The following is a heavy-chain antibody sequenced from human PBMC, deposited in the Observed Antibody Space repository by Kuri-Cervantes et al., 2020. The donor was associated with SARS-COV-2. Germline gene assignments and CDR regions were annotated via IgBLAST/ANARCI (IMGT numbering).Heavy chain of an antibody. D-gene: IGHD6-19*01. Sequence: GGSLRLSCAASGFTFSGHWIHWVRQAPGQGLEWVSAISGSGGSTYYADSVKGRFTISRDNSKNTLYLQMNSLRAEDTAVYYCAKGGRLEQWLVDYYYYGMDVWGQGTTVTVSS. CDR1: GFTFSGHW. J-gene: IGHJ6*02. V-gene: IGHV3-23*01. CDR3: AKGGRLEQWLVDYYYYGMDV. CDR2: ISGSGGST.